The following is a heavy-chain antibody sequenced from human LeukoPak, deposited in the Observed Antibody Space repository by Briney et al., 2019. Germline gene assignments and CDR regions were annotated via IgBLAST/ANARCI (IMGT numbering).Heavy chain of an antibody. V-gene: IGHV4-34*01. J-gene: IGHJ6*02. Sequence: SETLSLTCAVYGRSFSGYYWSWIRQPPGKGLECIGEINHSGSTNYNPSLKSRVTISVDTSKNQFSLKLSSVTAADTGVYYCARWNGYRYGMDVWGQGTTVTVSS. D-gene: IGHD3-3*01. CDR3: ARWNGYRYGMDV. CDR2: INHSGST. CDR1: GRSFSGYY.